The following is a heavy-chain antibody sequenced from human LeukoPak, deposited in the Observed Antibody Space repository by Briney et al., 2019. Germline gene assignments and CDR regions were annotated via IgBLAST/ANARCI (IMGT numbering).Heavy chain of an antibody. CDR1: GYTFTGCY. CDR3: ARGSNPFDY. Sequence: ASVKVSCKASGYTFTGCYMHWVRHAPGQGLEWMGWINPNSGGTNYAQKFQGRVTMTRDTSISTAYMELSRLRSDDTSVYYSARGSNPFDYWGQGTLVTVSS. D-gene: IGHD2-15*01. J-gene: IGHJ4*02. V-gene: IGHV1-2*02. CDR2: INPNSGGT.